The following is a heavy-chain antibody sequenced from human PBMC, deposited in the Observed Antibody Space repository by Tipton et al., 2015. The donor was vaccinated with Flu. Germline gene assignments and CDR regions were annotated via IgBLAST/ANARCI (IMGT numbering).Heavy chain of an antibody. CDR1: GDSISSGSYY. CDR3: ARAPIGTYGSGSYYNI. CDR2: IYTHVNT. D-gene: IGHD3-10*01. J-gene: IGHJ4*02. V-gene: IGHV4-61*02. Sequence: TLSLTCTVSGDSISSGSYYWSWIRQPAGKGLEWIGRIYTHVNTNYNPSLKGRVTIAVDTSKNHFSLKLSSVTVADTAVYFCARAPIGTYGSGSYYNIWGQGTLVTVSS.